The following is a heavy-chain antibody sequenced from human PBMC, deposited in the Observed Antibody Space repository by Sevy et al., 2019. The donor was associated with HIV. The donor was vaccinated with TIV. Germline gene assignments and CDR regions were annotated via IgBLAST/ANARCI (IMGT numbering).Heavy chain of an antibody. J-gene: IGHJ4*02. CDR3: TTRPYGSIIDY. V-gene: IGHV3-15*07. CDR2: IKAKIDGETT. Sequence: GGSLRLSCGGSGFNISSASMNWVRQAPGRGLEWVGRIKAKIDGETTDYGAPVKGRFIISRVDSRKTVYVQLNSVKSGDTAMYFCTTRPYGSIIDYWGQGTLVTVSS. D-gene: IGHD3-10*01. CDR1: GFNISSAS.